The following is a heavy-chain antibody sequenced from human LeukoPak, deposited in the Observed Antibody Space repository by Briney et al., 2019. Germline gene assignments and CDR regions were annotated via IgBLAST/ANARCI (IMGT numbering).Heavy chain of an antibody. CDR3: AKARYCSGGSCYDYFDY. CDR2: ISGGGSST. J-gene: IGHJ4*02. V-gene: IGHV3-23*01. Sequence: GASLRLSCAASGFTFSTFAMTWVRQAPGKGLEWVTAISGGGSSTYYADSVKGRFTISRDNSKNTLYPRMNSLRADDTAVYHCAKARYCSGGSCYDYFDYWGQGTLVTVSS. D-gene: IGHD2-15*01. CDR1: GFTFSTFA.